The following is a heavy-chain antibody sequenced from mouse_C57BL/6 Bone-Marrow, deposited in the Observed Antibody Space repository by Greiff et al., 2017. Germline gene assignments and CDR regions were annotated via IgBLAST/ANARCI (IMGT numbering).Heavy chain of an antibody. CDR2: IYPGDGDT. CDR3: ARRGFMDY. V-gene: IGHV1-82*01. Sequence: QVQLKQSGPELVKPGASVKISCKASAYAFSSSWMNWVKQRPGTGLEWIGRIYPGDGDTNYNGKFKGKATLTADKSSSTAYMQLSSLTSEDSAVYFCARRGFMDYWGQGTSVTVSS. CDR1: AYAFSSSW. J-gene: IGHJ4*01.